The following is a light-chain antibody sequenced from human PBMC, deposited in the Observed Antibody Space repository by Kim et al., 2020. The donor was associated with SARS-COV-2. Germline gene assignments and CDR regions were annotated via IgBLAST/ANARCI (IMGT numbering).Light chain of an antibody. CDR1: SGHSSYA. Sequence: QLVLTQSPSASASLGASIKLACTLSSGHSSYAIAWHQQQPGMGPRFLMKLNSDGSHTKGDGIPDRFSGSSSGAERYLTISSLQSEDEADYYCQTWATGIHVFRTGTKVTVL. CDR2: LNSDGSH. V-gene: IGLV4-69*01. J-gene: IGLJ1*01. CDR3: QTWATGIHV.